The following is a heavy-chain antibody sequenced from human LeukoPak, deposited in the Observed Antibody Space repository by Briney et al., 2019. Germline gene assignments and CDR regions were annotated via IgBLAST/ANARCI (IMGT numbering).Heavy chain of an antibody. Sequence: GGSLRLSCTVCGFIFSDFSMSWVRQAPGKGLEWVAKMSEDGNEIFYVDSVKGRFTISRDNTKKSLYLQLNSLRPEDSAVYYCARPRGCGSARCNNFDYWGQGTLVTVSS. CDR1: GFIFSDFS. CDR2: MSEDGNEI. V-gene: IGHV3-7*01. CDR3: ARPRGCGSARCNNFDY. J-gene: IGHJ4*02. D-gene: IGHD2-2*01.